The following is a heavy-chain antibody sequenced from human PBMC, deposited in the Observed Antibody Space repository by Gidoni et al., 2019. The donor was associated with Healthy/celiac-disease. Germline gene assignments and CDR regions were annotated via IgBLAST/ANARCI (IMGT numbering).Heavy chain of an antibody. CDR1: GGSFSGYY. Sequence: QVQLQQWGAGLLKPSETLSFTCAVYGGSFSGYYWSWIRQPPGKGLEWIGEINHSGSTNYNPSLKSRVTISVDTSKNQFSLKLSSVTAADTAVYYCARGHGYSRRGGFDPWGQGTLVTVSS. J-gene: IGHJ5*02. V-gene: IGHV4-34*01. CDR3: ARGHGYSRRGGFDP. D-gene: IGHD5-18*01. CDR2: INHSGST.